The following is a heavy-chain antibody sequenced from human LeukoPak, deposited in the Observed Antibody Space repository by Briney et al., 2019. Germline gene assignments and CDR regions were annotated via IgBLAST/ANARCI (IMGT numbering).Heavy chain of an antibody. J-gene: IGHJ4*02. CDR3: ARGFYSPHY. CDR2: IYYSGRT. V-gene: IGHV4-59*01. Sequence: SETLSLTCTVSGGSISSDYWSWIRQPPGKGLEWIGYIYYSGRTYYNPSLKSRIAISVDTSKNQFSLKLSSVTAADTAVYYCARGFYSPHYWGQGTLVSVSS. CDR1: GGSISSDY. D-gene: IGHD4-11*01.